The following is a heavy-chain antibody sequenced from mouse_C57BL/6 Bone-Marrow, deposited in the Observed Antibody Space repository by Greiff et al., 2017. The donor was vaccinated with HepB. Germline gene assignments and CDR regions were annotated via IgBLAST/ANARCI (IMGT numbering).Heavy chain of an antibody. D-gene: IGHD3-2*02. CDR2: INPSTGGT. Sequence: EVQLQQSGPELVKPGASVKISCKASGYSFTGYYMNWVKQSPEKSLEWIGEINPSTGGTTYNQKFKAKATLTVDKSSSTAYMQLKSLTSEDSAVYYCARKGDSSGYNWFAYWGQGTLVTVSA. V-gene: IGHV1-42*01. CDR1: GYSFTGYY. J-gene: IGHJ3*01. CDR3: ARKGDSSGYNWFAY.